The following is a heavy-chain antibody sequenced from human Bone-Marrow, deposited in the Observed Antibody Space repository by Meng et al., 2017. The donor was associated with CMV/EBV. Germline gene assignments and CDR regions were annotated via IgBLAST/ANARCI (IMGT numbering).Heavy chain of an antibody. CDR2: ISSSGSTI. J-gene: IGHJ4*02. V-gene: IGHV3-11*01. D-gene: IGHD6-13*01. CDR3: AREGLIAAAGTFDY. Sequence: ASGFTFSDSYMGWLRQAPGKGLEWVSYISSSGSTIYYADSVKGRFTISRDNAKNSLYLQMNSLRAEDTAVYYCAREGLIAAAGTFDYWGQGTLVTVSS. CDR1: GFTFSDSY.